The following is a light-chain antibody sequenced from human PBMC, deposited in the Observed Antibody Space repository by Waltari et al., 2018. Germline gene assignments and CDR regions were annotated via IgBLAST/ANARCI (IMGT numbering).Light chain of an antibody. CDR3: QQYNSFYLA. J-gene: IGKJ1*01. CDR1: QSVSPW. CDR2: DVS. Sequence: MTQSPSTLSASVGDRVTITCRASQSVSPWLAWYQQKPGTAPKLLIYDVSTLASGVPSRFSGSASGTEFTLTISSLQPDDFATYYCQQYNSFYLAFGQGTRVEIK. V-gene: IGKV1-5*01.